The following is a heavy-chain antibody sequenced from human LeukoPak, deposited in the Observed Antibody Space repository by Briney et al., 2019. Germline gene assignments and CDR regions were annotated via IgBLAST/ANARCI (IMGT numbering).Heavy chain of an antibody. D-gene: IGHD3-3*01. CDR1: GFTFSNYW. V-gene: IGHV3-7*01. CDR2: IKQDGSEK. CDR3: ARDNGVVHGVYYMDV. J-gene: IGHJ6*03. Sequence: GGSLRLSCAASGFTFSNYWMTWVRQAPGKGLEWVADIKQDGSEKLYVNSVRGRFAISRDNAKMSLFLQMNSLRAEDTAVYYCARDNGVVHGVYYMDVWGRGTTVTVS.